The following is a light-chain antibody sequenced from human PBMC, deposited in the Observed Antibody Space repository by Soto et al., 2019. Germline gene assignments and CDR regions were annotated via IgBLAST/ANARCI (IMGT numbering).Light chain of an antibody. J-gene: IGLJ2*01. CDR2: EVS. CDR1: SSDVGGYNY. CDR3: SSYAGSNTFVV. V-gene: IGLV2-8*01. Sequence: QSALTQPPSASGSPGQSVTISCTGTSSDVGGYNYVSWYQHHPGKAPKLMIYEVSKRPSGVPDRFSGSMSGNTASLTVSGLQAEDEADYYCSSYAGSNTFVVFGGGTKLTVL.